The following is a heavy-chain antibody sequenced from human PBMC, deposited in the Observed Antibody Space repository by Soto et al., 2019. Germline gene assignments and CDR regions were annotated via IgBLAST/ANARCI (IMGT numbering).Heavy chain of an antibody. V-gene: IGHV4-59*01. CDR2: IYYSGST. CDR3: ATWGLTTVTGFDY. J-gene: IGHJ4*02. D-gene: IGHD4-4*01. Sequence: SETLSLTCTVSGGSISSYYWSWIRQPPGKGLEWIGYIYYSGSTNYNPSLKSRVTISVDTSKNQFSLKLSSVTAADTAVYYCATWGLTTVTGFDYWGQGTLVTVSS. CDR1: GGSISSYY.